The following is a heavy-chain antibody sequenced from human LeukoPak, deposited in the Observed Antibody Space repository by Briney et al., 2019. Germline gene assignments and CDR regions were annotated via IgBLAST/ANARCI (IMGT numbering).Heavy chain of an antibody. CDR2: IWYDGSNK. J-gene: IGHJ6*02. CDR3: ASEEYPGYGMDV. V-gene: IGHV3-33*01. Sequence: GGSLRLSCAASGFTFSSYGMHWVRQAPGKGLEWVAVIWYDGSNKYYADSVKGRFTISRDNAKNSLYLQMNSLRAEDTAVYYCASEEYPGYGMDVWGQGTTVTVSS. D-gene: IGHD2-2*01. CDR1: GFTFSSYG.